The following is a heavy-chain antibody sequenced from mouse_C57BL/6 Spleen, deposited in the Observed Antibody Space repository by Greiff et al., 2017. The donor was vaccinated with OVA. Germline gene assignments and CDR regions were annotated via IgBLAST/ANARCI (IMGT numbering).Heavy chain of an antibody. CDR2: IHPNSGST. CDR3: ARGGPLGWYFDV. Sequence: QVQLQQPGAELVKPGASVKLSCKASGYTFTSYWMHWVKQRPGQGLEWIGMIHPNSGSTNYNEKFKSKATLTVDKSSSTAYMQLSSLTSEDSAVYYCARGGPLGWYFDVWGTGTTVTVSS. CDR1: GYTFTSYW. D-gene: IGHD6-1*01. J-gene: IGHJ1*03. V-gene: IGHV1-64*01.